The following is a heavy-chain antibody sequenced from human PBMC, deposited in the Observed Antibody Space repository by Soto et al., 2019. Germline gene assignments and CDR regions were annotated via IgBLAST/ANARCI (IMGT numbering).Heavy chain of an antibody. J-gene: IGHJ3*01. V-gene: IGHV4-61*01. D-gene: IGHD3-3*01. CDR2: IYYSGST. Sequence: SETLSLTCTVSGGSVSSGSYYWSWIRQPPGKGLECIGYIYYSGSTNYNPSLKSRVTISIDTSKNQFSLKLSSVTAADTAVYYCARGNGFWSGSVRVDVFDVWGQGTMVTVSS. CDR3: ARGNGFWSGSVRVDVFDV. CDR1: GGSVSSGSYY.